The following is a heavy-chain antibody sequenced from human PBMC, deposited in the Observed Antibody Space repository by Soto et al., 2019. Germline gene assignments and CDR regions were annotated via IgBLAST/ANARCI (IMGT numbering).Heavy chain of an antibody. CDR2: ISSSSSYT. Sequence: QVQLVESGGGLVKPGGSLRLSCAASGFTFSDYYMSWIRQAPGKGLEWVSYISSSSSYTNYADSVKGRFTISRDNAKNSLYLPMNRLRAEDSAVYYGARDTPYCGGDSYYGMDVWGQGTTATPSS. V-gene: IGHV3-11*05. D-gene: IGHD2-21*02. J-gene: IGHJ6*02. CDR3: ARDTPYCGGDSYYGMDV. CDR1: GFTFSDYY.